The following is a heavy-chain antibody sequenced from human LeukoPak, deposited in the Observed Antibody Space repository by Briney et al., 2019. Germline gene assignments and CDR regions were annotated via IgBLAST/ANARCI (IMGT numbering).Heavy chain of an antibody. CDR1: GFTFSSYG. J-gene: IGHJ4*02. V-gene: IGHV3-30*02. CDR2: MRYDGSNM. Sequence: GGSLRLSCAASPASGFTFSSYGMHWVRQAPGRGLEWVAFMRYDGSNMYYADSVKGRFTVSRDNAKNTLYLQINSLRAEDTAVYYCAKAIDSSNWLPDYWGLGTLVSVFS. D-gene: IGHD6-13*01. CDR3: AKAIDSSNWLPDY.